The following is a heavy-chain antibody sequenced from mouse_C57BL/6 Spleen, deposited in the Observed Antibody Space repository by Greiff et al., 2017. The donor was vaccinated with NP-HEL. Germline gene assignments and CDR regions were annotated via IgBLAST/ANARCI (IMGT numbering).Heavy chain of an antibody. CDR2: IDPSDSYT. CDR1: GYTFTSYW. CDR3: ASPLGDFDY. V-gene: IGHV1-59*01. J-gene: IGHJ2*01. Sequence: QVQLQQPGAELVRPGTSVKLSCKASGYTFTSYWMHWVKQRPGQGLEWIGVIDPSDSYTNYNQKFKGKATLTVDTSSSTAYMQLSSLTSEDSAVYYCASPLGDFDYWGQGTTLTVSS.